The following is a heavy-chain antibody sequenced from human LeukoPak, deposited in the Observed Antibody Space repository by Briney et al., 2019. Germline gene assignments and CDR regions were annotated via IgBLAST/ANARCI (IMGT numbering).Heavy chain of an antibody. J-gene: IGHJ4*02. CDR3: ARGRSDYGGNSVNFDY. CDR2: INPNSGGT. CDR1: GYIFTDYY. D-gene: IGHD4-23*01. V-gene: IGHV1-2*02. Sequence: ASVKVSCKASGYIFTDYYMYWVRQAPGQGLEWMGWINPNSGGTNYAQKFQGRVTMTRDTSISTAYMELSRLRSVDTAVYYCARGRSDYGGNSVNFDYWGQGTLVTVSS.